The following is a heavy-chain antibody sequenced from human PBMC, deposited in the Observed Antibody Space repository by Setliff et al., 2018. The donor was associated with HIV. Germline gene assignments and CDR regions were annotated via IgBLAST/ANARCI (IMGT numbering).Heavy chain of an antibody. CDR1: GGSISSSSYY. J-gene: IGHJ6*03. V-gene: IGHV4-39*01. Sequence: SETLSLTCTVSGGSISSSSYYWGWIRQPPGKGLEWIGSIYYSGSTYYNSSLKSRVTISVDTSTNRFSLRLNSVTAADTAVYYCVRRVYDFWSGLVGYSYYMDVWGKGTTVTVSS. CDR3: VRRVYDFWSGLVGYSYYMDV. CDR2: IYYSGST. D-gene: IGHD3-3*01.